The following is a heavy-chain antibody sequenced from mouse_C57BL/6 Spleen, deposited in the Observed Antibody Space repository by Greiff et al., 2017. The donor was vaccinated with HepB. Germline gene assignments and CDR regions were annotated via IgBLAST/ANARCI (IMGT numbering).Heavy chain of an antibody. Sequence: QVQLKQPGAELVKPGASVKLSCKASGYTFTSYWMQWVKQRPGQGLEWIGEIDPSDSYTNYNQKFKGKATLTVDTSSSTAYMQLSSLTSEDSAVYYCAKIPGYDGYYDGFAYWGQGTLVTVSA. CDR2: IDPSDSYT. CDR1: GYTFTSYW. CDR3: AKIPGYDGYYDGFAY. J-gene: IGHJ3*01. V-gene: IGHV1-50*01. D-gene: IGHD2-3*01.